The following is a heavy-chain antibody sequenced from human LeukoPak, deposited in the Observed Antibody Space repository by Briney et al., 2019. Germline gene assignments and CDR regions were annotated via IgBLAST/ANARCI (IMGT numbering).Heavy chain of an antibody. CDR2: IYYSGST. V-gene: IGHV4-59*01. J-gene: IGHJ4*02. D-gene: IGHD3-10*01. Sequence: SETLSLTCTVSGGSISSDYWSWIRQPPGKGLEWIGSIYYSGSTDYNPSLKSRVTISVDTSKNQISLRLSSVTAGDTAVYYCARYHYASGSFDYLRQGTLASLSS. CDR1: GGSISSDY. CDR3: ARYHYASGSFDY.